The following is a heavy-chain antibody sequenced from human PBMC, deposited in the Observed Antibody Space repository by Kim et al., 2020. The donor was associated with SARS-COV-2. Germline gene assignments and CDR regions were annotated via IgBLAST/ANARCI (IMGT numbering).Heavy chain of an antibody. D-gene: IGHD3-9*01. CDR2: IYPGASDT. V-gene: IGHV5-51*01. J-gene: IGHJ4*02. CDR1: GYSFTSYW. Sequence: GESLKISCKGSGYSFTSYWIGWVRQMPGKGLEWMGNIYPGASDTRYSPSFQGQVTISAAKSISTAYLQWSSLKASDTAMYYCARSYYDILTGYWDYFDYWGQGNLDTVSS. CDR3: ARSYYDILTGYWDYFDY.